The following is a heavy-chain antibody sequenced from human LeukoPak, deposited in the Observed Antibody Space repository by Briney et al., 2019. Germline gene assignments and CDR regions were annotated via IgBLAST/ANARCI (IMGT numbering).Heavy chain of an antibody. CDR2: ISSSGGTT. J-gene: IGHJ4*02. Sequence: PGGSLRLSCAASGFTFSTYAVNWVRQAPGKGLEWVSAISSSGGTTYYADSAKGRFTISRDNAKNSLYLQMNSLRAEDTAVYYCARGTLYSSGWDKFDYWGQGTLVTVSS. D-gene: IGHD6-19*01. V-gene: IGHV3-23*01. CDR3: ARGTLYSSGWDKFDY. CDR1: GFTFSTYA.